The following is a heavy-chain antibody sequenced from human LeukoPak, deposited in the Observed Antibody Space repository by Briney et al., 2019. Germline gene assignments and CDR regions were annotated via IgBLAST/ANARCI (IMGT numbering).Heavy chain of an antibody. J-gene: IGHJ4*02. Sequence: SETLSLTCTVSGGSISSSSYYWGWIRQPPGKGLEWIGSIYYSGSTYYNPSLKSRVTISVDTSKNQFSLKLSSVTAADTAVYYCARGGSIAVLDWGQGTLVTVSS. CDR3: ARGGSIAVLD. D-gene: IGHD6-6*01. CDR2: IYYSGST. CDR1: GGSISSSSYY. V-gene: IGHV4-39*01.